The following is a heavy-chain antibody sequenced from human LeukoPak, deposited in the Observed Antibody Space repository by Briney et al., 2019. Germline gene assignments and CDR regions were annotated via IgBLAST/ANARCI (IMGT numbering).Heavy chain of an antibody. Sequence: GGSLRLSCAASGFTFSSYWMSWVRQAPGKGLEWVANIKQDGSEKYYVDSVKGRFTISRDNAKNSLYLQMNSLRAEDTALYYCAKSSSWSYYYYGMDVWGQGTTVTVSS. V-gene: IGHV3-7*03. CDR3: AKSSSWSYYYYGMDV. CDR1: GFTFSSYW. CDR2: IKQDGSEK. J-gene: IGHJ6*02. D-gene: IGHD6-13*01.